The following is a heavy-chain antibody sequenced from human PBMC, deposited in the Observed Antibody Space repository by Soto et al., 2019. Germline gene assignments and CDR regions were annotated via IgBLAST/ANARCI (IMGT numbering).Heavy chain of an antibody. V-gene: IGHV1-69*12. D-gene: IGHD5-18*01. CDR3: AKVVDTAVGGYFDY. CDR1: GGTFRSYA. J-gene: IGHJ4*02. Sequence: QVQLVQSGAEVKKPGSSVKVSCKASGGTFRSYAITWVRQAPGQGLEWMGGITPIFGPANYAQKIQGRVTITADESTSTAYMELSSLRSEDTAVYYCAKVVDTAVGGYFDYWGQGTLVTVSS. CDR2: ITPIFGPA.